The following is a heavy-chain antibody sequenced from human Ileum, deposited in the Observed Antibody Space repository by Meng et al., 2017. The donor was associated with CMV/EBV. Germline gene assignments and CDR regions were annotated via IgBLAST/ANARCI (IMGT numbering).Heavy chain of an antibody. D-gene: IGHD3/OR15-3a*01. J-gene: IGHJ2*01. CDR2: VYSSGST. CDR1: GGSISGYH. V-gene: IGHV4-4*07. Sequence: QIHLQGAVPGLVKPSGTLSLIWSVFGGSISGYHWNWIRKSAGKGLEWIGRVYSSGSTNFNPSLKSRLTMSVDTSTNQVSLKLSSVTAADTAVYYCARVDGGTGWYFDLWGRGTLVTVSS. CDR3: ARVDGGTGWYFDL.